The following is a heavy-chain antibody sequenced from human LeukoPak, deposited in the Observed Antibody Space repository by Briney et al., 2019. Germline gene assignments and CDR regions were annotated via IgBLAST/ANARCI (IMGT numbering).Heavy chain of an antibody. CDR1: GGSLSGYY. CDR2: INHSGRT. CDR3: ARGGRNLLPYFDPKYYYYMDV. V-gene: IGHV4-34*01. D-gene: IGHD3-9*01. J-gene: IGHJ6*03. Sequence: SETLSLTCAVYGGSLSGYYWAWIRQPPGQGLEWIGEINHSGRTNYNPSLKSRVTVSVGTSKSQFSLKLSSVTAADTALYYCARGGRNLLPYFDPKYYYYMDVWGKGTTVTVSS.